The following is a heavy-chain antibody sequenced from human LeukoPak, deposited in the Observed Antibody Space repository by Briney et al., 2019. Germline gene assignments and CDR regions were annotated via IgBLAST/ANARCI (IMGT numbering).Heavy chain of an antibody. CDR1: GFTFSSYG. CDR3: AKGHYYGSGSLDY. CDR2: IGGRDGST. V-gene: IGHV3-23*01. D-gene: IGHD3-10*01. J-gene: IGHJ4*02. Sequence: GSLRLSCAASGFTFSSYGMSWVRQAPGKGLEWVSVIGGRDGSTYYADSVKGRFTISRDNSKNTLYVQMNSLRAEDTAVYYCAKGHYYGSGSLDYWGQGTLVTVSS.